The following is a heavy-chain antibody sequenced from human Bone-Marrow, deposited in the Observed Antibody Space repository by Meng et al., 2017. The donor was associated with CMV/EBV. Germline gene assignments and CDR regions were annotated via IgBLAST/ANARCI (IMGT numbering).Heavy chain of an antibody. CDR2: IIPIFGTA. D-gene: IGHD1-26*01. V-gene: IGHV1-69*05. CDR1: GGTFSSYA. J-gene: IGHJ5*02. Sequence: SVKVSCKASGGTFSSYAISWVRQAPGQGLEWMGGIIPIFGTANYAQKFQGRVTITTDESTSTAYMELSSLRSEDTAVYYCARDGSYSGRYSGWFDPWGQGTLVTVSS. CDR3: ARDGSYSGRYSGWFDP.